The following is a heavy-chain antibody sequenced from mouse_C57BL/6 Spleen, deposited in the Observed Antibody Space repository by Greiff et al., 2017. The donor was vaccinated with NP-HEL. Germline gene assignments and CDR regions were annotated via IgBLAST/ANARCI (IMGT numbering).Heavy chain of an antibody. J-gene: IGHJ4*01. CDR1: GYTFPSYW. CDR3: ARSYITTVPSMDY. Sequence: VQLKQPGAELVKPGASVKMSCKASGYTFPSYWITWVTQRPGQGLEWIGDIYPGIGSTNYNEKFKSKATLTVDTSSSTAYMQLSSLTSEDSAVYYCARSYITTVPSMDYWGQGTSVTVSS. D-gene: IGHD1-1*01. CDR2: IYPGIGST. V-gene: IGHV1-55*01.